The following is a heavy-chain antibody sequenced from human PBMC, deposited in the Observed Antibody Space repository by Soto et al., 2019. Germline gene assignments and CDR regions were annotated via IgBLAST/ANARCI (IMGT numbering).Heavy chain of an antibody. Sequence: QVQLVQSGAEVKXPGASVKVSCKASGYTFTSYAMHWVRQAPGQRLEWMGWINAGNGNTKYSQKFQGRVTITRDTSASTAYMELSSLRSEDTAVYYCARTFRITMVRGVLNWFDPWGQGTLVTVSS. CDR2: INAGNGNT. CDR3: ARTFRITMVRGVLNWFDP. J-gene: IGHJ5*02. V-gene: IGHV1-3*01. CDR1: GYTFTSYA. D-gene: IGHD3-10*01.